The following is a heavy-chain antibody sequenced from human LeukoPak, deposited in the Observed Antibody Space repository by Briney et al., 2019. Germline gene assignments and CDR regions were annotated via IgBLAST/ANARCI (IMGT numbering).Heavy chain of an antibody. CDR1: GFTFSSYA. V-gene: IGHV3-30*04. D-gene: IGHD6-13*01. CDR2: ISFDGSNK. Sequence: GGSLRLSCAASGFTFSSYAMHWVRQAPGKGLEWVTIISFDGSNKYYADSVKGRFTISRDNSKNTLYLQMKSLRAEDTALYYCARGDKQLVFERRKGGFAPWGQGTLVTVSS. CDR3: ARGDKQLVFERRKGGFAP. J-gene: IGHJ5*02.